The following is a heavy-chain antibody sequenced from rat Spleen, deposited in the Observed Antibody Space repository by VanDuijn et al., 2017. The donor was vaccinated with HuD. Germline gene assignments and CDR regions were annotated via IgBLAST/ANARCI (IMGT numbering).Heavy chain of an antibody. CDR2: IWGDGRT. D-gene: IGHD1-2*01. CDR1: GFPLTSNT. Sequence: QVQLKESGPGLVQPSQTLSLTCTVSGFPLTSNTVHWVRQPPGKGLEWMGGIWGDGRTDYNSPLKSRLSINRDTSKSQVFLKMNSLQPDDTAIYFCASLFLPHSRAFDNWGQGLMVTVSS. V-gene: IGHV2-1*01. J-gene: IGHJ2*01. CDR3: ASLFLPHSRAFDN.